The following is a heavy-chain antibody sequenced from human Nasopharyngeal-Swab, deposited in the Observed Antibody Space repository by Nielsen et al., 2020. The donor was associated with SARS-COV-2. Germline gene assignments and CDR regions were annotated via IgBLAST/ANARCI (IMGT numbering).Heavy chain of an antibody. CDR3: ARQLERTYYYYGMDV. J-gene: IGHJ6*02. V-gene: IGHV5-51*01. Sequence: VCQMPGKGLEWMGIIYPGDSDTRYSPSFQGQVTISADKSISTAYLQWSSLKASDTAMYYCARQLERTYYYYGMDVWGQGTTVTVSS. CDR2: IYPGDSDT. D-gene: IGHD1-1*01.